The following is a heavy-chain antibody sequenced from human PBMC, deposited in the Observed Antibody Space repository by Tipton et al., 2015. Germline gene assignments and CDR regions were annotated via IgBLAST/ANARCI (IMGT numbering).Heavy chain of an antibody. D-gene: IGHD4-23*01. CDR1: GGSFSDYY. J-gene: IGHJ4*02. V-gene: IGHV4-34*01. CDR2: INYSATT. CDR3: ARARGRHGGLFDS. Sequence: PSLTCAVYGGSFSDYYWTWVRQSPGKGLEWIGEINYSATTHYNPSLGSRVTISVDTSKNQLSLNLTSVTASDTAVYYCARARGRHGGLFDSWGQGILVTVSS.